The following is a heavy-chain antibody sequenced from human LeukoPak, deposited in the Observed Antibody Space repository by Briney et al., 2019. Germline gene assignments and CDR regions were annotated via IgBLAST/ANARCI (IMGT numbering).Heavy chain of an antibody. V-gene: IGHV4-39*07. J-gene: IGHJ3*02. CDR3: ARDDSSGYGAFDI. CDR1: GGSISSSRYY. CDR2: IYYSGST. D-gene: IGHD3-22*01. Sequence: SETLSLTCTVSGGSISSSRYYWGWIRQPPGKGLEWIGSIYYSGSTYYNPSLKSRVAISVDTSKHQFSLKLSSVTAADTAVYYCARDDSSGYGAFDIWGQGTMVTVSS.